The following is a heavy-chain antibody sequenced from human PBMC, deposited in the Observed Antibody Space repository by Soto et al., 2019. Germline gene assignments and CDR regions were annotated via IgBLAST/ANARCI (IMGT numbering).Heavy chain of an antibody. CDR2: FSGGSGTT. V-gene: IGHV3-23*01. J-gene: IGHJ4*02. CDR1: GFSLSTYG. D-gene: IGHD1-1*01. CDR3: AKWNGYGDY. Sequence: HPGGSLRLSCAASGFSLSTYGVTWVRQAPGKGLEWVSGFSGGSGTTHYADSVKGRFSITRDNSKNTAHLQMNSLRVEDTAIYYCAKWNGYGDYWGQGTLVTVSS.